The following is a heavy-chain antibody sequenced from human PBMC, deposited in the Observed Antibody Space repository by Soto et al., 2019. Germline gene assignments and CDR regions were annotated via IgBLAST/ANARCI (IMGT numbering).Heavy chain of an antibody. D-gene: IGHD3-9*01. Sequence: PSETLSLTCTVSGGSLSSYYWSWIRQSPGKGLEWIGYIHDSGSTNFSPSLKSRVTMSVDTSKNQFSLKVSSVSAADTAAYYCARVDYDSLTGYYFDYWGQGTLVTVSS. J-gene: IGHJ4*02. CDR2: IHDSGST. CDR3: ARVDYDSLTGYYFDY. CDR1: GGSLSSYY. V-gene: IGHV4-59*01.